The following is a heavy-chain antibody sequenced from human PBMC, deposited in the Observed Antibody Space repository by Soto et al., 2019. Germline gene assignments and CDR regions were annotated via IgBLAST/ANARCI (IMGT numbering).Heavy chain of an antibody. V-gene: IGHV4-59*08. J-gene: IGHJ5*02. CDR3: ARQLWFGAKRWFDP. CDR2: IYYSGST. CDR1: GGSISSYY. Sequence: SETLSLTCTVSGGSISSYYWSWIRQPPGKGLEWIGYIYYSGSTNYNPSLKSRVTISVDTSKNQFSLKLSSVTAADTAVYYCARQLWFGAKRWFDPWGQGTLVTVSS. D-gene: IGHD3-10*01.